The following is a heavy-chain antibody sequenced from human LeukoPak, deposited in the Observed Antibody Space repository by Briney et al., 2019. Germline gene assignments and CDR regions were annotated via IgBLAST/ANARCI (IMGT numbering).Heavy chain of an antibody. J-gene: IGHJ3*02. Sequence: GGSLRLSCAASGFTFSSYSMNWVSQAPGEGLEWVSSISSSSYIYYADSVKGRFTISRDNAKNSLYLQMNSLRAEDAAVYYCATDVGSPTVRSAFHIWGQGTMLTVSS. CDR1: GFTFSSYS. CDR3: ATDVGSPTVRSAFHI. V-gene: IGHV3-21*01. CDR2: ISSSSYI. D-gene: IGHD1-26*01.